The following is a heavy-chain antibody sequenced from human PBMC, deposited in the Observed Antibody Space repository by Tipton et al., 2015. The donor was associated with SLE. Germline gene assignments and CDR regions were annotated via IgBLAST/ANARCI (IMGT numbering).Heavy chain of an antibody. CDR2: INHSGST. Sequence: AGLVKPSETLSLTCAVYGGSFSGYFWSWIRQPPGKGLEWIGEINHSGSTNYNPSLKSRVTISVDTSKNQFSLKLSSVTAADTAVYYCARGILEPGDYWGQGTLVTVSS. D-gene: IGHD1-1*01. V-gene: IGHV4-34*01. CDR1: GGSFSGYF. J-gene: IGHJ4*02. CDR3: ARGILEPGDY.